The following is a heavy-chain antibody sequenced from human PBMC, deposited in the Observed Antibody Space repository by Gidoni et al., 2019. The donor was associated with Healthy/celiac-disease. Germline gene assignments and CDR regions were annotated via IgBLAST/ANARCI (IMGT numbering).Heavy chain of an antibody. V-gene: IGHV3-30*18. J-gene: IGHJ4*02. CDR1: GFTFSSYG. Sequence: QVQLVESGGGVVQPGRSLRLSCAASGFTFSSYGMHWVRQAPGKGLEWVAGISYDGSNKYYADSVKGRFTISRDNSKNTLYLQMNSLRAEDTAVYYCAKGSDDYPSYWGQGTLVTVSS. CDR2: ISYDGSNK. CDR3: AKGSDDYPSY. D-gene: IGHD4-17*01.